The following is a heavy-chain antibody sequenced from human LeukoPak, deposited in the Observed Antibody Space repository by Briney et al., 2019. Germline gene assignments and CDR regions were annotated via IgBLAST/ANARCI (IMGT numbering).Heavy chain of an antibody. D-gene: IGHD3-10*01. CDR3: ARGGYYGSGNDFRFDP. Sequence: SETLSLTCAVSGGSISNYYWSWIRQPPGKGLEWIGYIYYSGSTNYNPSLKSRVTISVDTSKNQFSLKLSSVTAADTAVYYCARGGYYGSGNDFRFDPWGQGTLVTVSS. V-gene: IGHV4-59*01. CDR2: IYYSGST. J-gene: IGHJ5*02. CDR1: GGSISNYY.